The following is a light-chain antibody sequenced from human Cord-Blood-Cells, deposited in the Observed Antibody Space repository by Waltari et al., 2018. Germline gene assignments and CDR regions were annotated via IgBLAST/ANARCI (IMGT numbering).Light chain of an antibody. V-gene: IGLV2-23*01. Sequence: QSALTQPAPVSGSPGQSITISCTGPSSDVGSFNLFSWYQQHPGKAPKLMIYEGSKRPSGVSNRFSGSKSGNTASLTISGLQAEDEADYYCCSYAGSSTLVFGGGTKLTVL. J-gene: IGLJ3*02. CDR3: CSYAGSSTLV. CDR2: EGS. CDR1: SSDVGSFNL.